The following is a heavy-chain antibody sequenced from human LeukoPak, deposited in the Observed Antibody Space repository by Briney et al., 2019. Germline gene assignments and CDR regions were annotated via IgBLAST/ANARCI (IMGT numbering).Heavy chain of an antibody. CDR1: GFTFSSYS. CDR2: ISGSSSTI. D-gene: IGHD7-27*01. CDR3: AIERGATGEIDY. V-gene: IGHV3-48*01. J-gene: IGHJ4*02. Sequence: GGSLRLSCAASGFTFSSYSMNWVRQAPGKGLEWVSYISGSSSTIYYADSVKGRFTISRDNAKNSLYLQMNSLRAEDTAVYYCAIERGATGEIDYWGQGTLVTVSS.